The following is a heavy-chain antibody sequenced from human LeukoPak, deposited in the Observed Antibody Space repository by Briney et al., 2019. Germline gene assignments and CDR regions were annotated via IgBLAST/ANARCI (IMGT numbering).Heavy chain of an antibody. CDR1: GGSISSYY. CDR3: ARDWRRITMVRGVIPIYYMDV. J-gene: IGHJ6*03. V-gene: IGHV4-59*01. Sequence: SETLSLTCTVSGGSISSYYWSWIRQPPGKGLEWIGYIYYSGSTNYNPSLKSRVTISVDTSKNQFSLKLSSVTAADTAVYYCARDWRRITMVRGVIPIYYMDVWGKGTTVTVSS. CDR2: IYYSGST. D-gene: IGHD3-10*01.